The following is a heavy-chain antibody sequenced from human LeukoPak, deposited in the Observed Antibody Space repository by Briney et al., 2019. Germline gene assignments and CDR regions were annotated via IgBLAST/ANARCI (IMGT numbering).Heavy chain of an antibody. Sequence: GGSLRLSCAASGFTFSSYAMSWVRQAPGKGLEWVSAISGSGGSTYYADSGKGRFTISRDNSKHTLYLQMNSLRAEDTAVYYCAKIDMTTVTGDAFDIWGQGTMVTVSS. CDR3: AKIDMTTVTGDAFDI. J-gene: IGHJ3*02. V-gene: IGHV3-23*01. D-gene: IGHD4-17*01. CDR2: ISGSGGST. CDR1: GFTFSSYA.